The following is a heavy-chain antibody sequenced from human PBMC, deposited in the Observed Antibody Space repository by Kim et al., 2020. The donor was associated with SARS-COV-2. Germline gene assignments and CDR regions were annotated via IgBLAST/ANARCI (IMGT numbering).Heavy chain of an antibody. D-gene: IGHD6-13*01. CDR2: IYPGDSDT. CDR1: GYSFTSYW. Sequence: GASLKISCKGSGYSFTSYWIGWVRQMPGKGLEWMGIIYPGDSDTRYSPSFQGQVTISADKSISTAYLQWSSLKASDTAMYYCARQGMGSSWYDVRWFDPWGQGTLVTVSS. V-gene: IGHV5-51*01. J-gene: IGHJ5*02. CDR3: ARQGMGSSWYDVRWFDP.